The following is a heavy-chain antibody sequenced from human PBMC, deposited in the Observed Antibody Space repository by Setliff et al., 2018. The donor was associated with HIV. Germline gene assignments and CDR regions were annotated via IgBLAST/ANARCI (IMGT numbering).Heavy chain of an antibody. CDR3: ARVGTNWPSWFDP. Sequence: PSETLSLTCTVSGDSINSGHYYWSWLRQPAGERLEYIGPIHSSGGFNYNPSLQSRLTLSIDISKNNFSLKLRSVTAADPAVYYCARVGTNWPSWFDPWGQGTQVTVSS. D-gene: IGHD1-1*01. CDR2: IHSSGGF. V-gene: IGHV4-61*02. J-gene: IGHJ5*02. CDR1: GDSINSGHYY.